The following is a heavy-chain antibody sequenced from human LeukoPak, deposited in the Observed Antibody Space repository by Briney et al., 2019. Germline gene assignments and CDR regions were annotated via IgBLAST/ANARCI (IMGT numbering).Heavy chain of an antibody. D-gene: IGHD2/OR15-2a*01. CDR1: GFTFSIYA. Sequence: GGSLRLSCGVSGFTFSIYAMTWVRQARGKGLEWVSTTSAIGANTYYAGSVEGRFTISRDNSKNTFYLQMNSLRAEDTAVYYCAKPFSTGYFLLFDSWGQGARVTVSS. V-gene: IGHV3-23*01. CDR2: TSAIGANT. J-gene: IGHJ4*02. CDR3: AKPFSTGYFLLFDS.